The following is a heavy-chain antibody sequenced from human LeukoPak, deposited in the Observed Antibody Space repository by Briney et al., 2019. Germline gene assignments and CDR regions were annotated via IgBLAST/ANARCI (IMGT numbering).Heavy chain of an antibody. CDR1: GYSISSGYY. Sequence: SETLSLTCTVSGYSISSGYYWGWIRQPPGKGLEWIGSIYHSGSTYYNPSLKSRVSISVDTSKNQFSLKLSSVTAADTAVYYCARVGSPLRFLEWSSRYYYFDYWGQGTLVTVSS. J-gene: IGHJ4*02. CDR2: IYHSGST. D-gene: IGHD3-3*01. CDR3: ARVGSPLRFLEWSSRYYYFDY. V-gene: IGHV4-38-2*02.